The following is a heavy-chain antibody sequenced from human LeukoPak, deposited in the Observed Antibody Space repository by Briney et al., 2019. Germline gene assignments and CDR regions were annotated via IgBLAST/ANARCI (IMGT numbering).Heavy chain of an antibody. CDR3: ARQGSLAAPPDY. CDR1: GSSISGYY. V-gene: IGHV4-59*08. D-gene: IGHD6-25*01. J-gene: IGHJ4*02. Sequence: PSETLSLTCTVSGSSISGYYWSWIRQPPVKGLEWIGYIYHSGSTNYNPSLKSRVTISVDTSKNQFSLKQSSVTAADTAVYYCARQGSLAAPPDYWGQGTLVTVSS. CDR2: IYHSGST.